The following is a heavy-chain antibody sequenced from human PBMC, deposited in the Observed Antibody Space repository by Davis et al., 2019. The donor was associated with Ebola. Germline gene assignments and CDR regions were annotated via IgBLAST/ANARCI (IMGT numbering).Heavy chain of an antibody. CDR3: SRDSIVLVSPYGIDV. V-gene: IGHV3-20*04. CDR2: INWNGGSS. CDR1: EFTFSTYW. D-gene: IGHD2-8*01. J-gene: IGHJ6*02. Sequence: GESLKISCVASEFTFSTYWMHWVRQAPGKGLEWVSGINWNGGSSGYADSVKGRFTISRDNAKNSLYLPITRLRVHDTSLFYCSRDSIVLVSPYGIDVLGPGAPVPVSS.